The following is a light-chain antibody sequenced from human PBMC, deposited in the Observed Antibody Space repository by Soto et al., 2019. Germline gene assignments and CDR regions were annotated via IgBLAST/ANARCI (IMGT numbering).Light chain of an antibody. CDR2: DVS. V-gene: IGKV1-5*01. CDR3: HQYGTSLT. J-gene: IGKJ4*01. CDR1: QSVSNW. Sequence: DIQMTQSPSSLSASVGDRVTITCRASQSVSNWLAWYQQKPGKAPTLLIYDVSRLETGVPDRFSGSGSGTDFTLTISRLEPEDFAVYYCHQYGTSLTFGGGTKVDIK.